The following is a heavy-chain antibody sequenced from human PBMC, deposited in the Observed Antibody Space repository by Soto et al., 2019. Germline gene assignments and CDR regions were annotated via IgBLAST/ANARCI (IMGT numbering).Heavy chain of an antibody. CDR2: ISYDGGHM. V-gene: IGHV3-30*18. J-gene: IGHJ4*02. D-gene: IGHD6-19*01. Sequence: QVQLVESGGGGVQPGRSLSLTCAASGFPFKSYGMHWVRQAPGRGLEWVAAISYDGGHMYYADSVKGRFTISRDNSKNALSLQMTSLRPEDTAVYYCVKDSWWLVIFDHWGQGTLVTVSS. CDR3: VKDSWWLVIFDH. CDR1: GFPFKSYG.